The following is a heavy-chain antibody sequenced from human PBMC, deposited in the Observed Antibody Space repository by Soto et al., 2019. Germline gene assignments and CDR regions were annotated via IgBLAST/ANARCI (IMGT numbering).Heavy chain of an antibody. Sequence: GGSLRLSCAGSGFTFSSYWMSWVRQAPGKGLEWVANIKQDGSEKYYVDSVKGRFTTSRDNAKNSLYLQMNSLRAEDTAVYYCAKILPITIFVVVHYGMDVWGQGTTVTVSS. CDR1: GFTFSSYW. J-gene: IGHJ6*02. V-gene: IGHV3-7*01. D-gene: IGHD3-3*01. CDR2: IKQDGSEK. CDR3: AKILPITIFVVVHYGMDV.